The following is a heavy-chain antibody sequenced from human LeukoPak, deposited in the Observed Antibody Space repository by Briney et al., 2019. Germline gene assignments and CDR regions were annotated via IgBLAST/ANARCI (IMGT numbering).Heavy chain of an antibody. CDR2: IYHSGST. Sequence: SETLSLTCTVSGYSISSGYYWGWIRQPPGKGLEWIGSIYHSGSTYYNPSLKSRVTISVDTSKNQFSLKLSSVTAADTAVYYCARDLPLLWLGESNFDYWGQGTLVTVSS. V-gene: IGHV4-38-2*02. D-gene: IGHD3-10*01. CDR1: GYSISSGYY. J-gene: IGHJ4*02. CDR3: ARDLPLLWLGESNFDY.